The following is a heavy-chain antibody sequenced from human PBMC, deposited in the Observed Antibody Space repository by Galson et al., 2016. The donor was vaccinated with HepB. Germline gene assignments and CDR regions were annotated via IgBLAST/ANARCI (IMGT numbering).Heavy chain of an antibody. J-gene: IGHJ4*02. Sequence: PALVKPTQTLTLTCTFSGFALSGGGVGVGWIRQPPGKALEWLALVNCDDDTSHSPSLQSRLPNTKDTSKTQVVLIMTNMDPVDTATYYCAHGSRGGEYVGDHPTSYFDYWGQRTLVTVSS. CDR2: VNCDDDT. CDR1: GFALSGGGVG. D-gene: IGHD2-21*02. V-gene: IGHV2-5*02. CDR3: AHGSRGGEYVGDHPTSYFDY.